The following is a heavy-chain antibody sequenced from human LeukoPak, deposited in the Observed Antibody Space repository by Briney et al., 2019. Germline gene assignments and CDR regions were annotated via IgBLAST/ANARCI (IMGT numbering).Heavy chain of an antibody. J-gene: IGHJ4*02. Sequence: ASVKVSCKASGYTFTSYYMHWVRQAPGQGLEWMGIINPSGGSTSYAQKFQGRVTITADESTSTAYMELSSLRSEDTAVYYCASYGDYEFDYWGQGTLVTVSS. CDR3: ASYGDYEFDY. D-gene: IGHD4-17*01. CDR1: GYTFTSYY. CDR2: INPSGGST. V-gene: IGHV1-46*01.